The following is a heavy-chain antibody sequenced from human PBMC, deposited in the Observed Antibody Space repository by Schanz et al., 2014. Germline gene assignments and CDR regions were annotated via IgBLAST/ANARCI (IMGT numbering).Heavy chain of an antibody. Sequence: QVQLVQSGAEVKKPGSSMKVSCKASGGTFSRLTFSWVRQAPGQGLEWMGRVIPILGVTHYAQKFQGRVTITADKSTFTAYMDVSSLRSEDTAVYYCASSGAGYSSSWDFDYWGQGTLVTVSS. D-gene: IGHD6-13*01. CDR3: ASSGAGYSSSWDFDY. CDR2: VIPILGVT. J-gene: IGHJ4*02. V-gene: IGHV1-69*02. CDR1: GGTFSRLT.